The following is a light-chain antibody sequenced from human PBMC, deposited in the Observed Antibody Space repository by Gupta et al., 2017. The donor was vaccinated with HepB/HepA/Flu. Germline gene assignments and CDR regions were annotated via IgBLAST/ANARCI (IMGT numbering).Light chain of an antibody. CDR1: QSVSSY. CDR3: QQRSNWPPVYT. Sequence: EIVLTLFPATLPLSPGEGATLSCRASQSVSSYLAWYQQKPSQAPRLPIYDASNRATGSPARFSGSGSGTDFTLTISSLGPEDVAVYYCQQRSNWPPVYTFGQGTKLEIK. CDR2: DAS. V-gene: IGKV3-11*01. J-gene: IGKJ2*01.